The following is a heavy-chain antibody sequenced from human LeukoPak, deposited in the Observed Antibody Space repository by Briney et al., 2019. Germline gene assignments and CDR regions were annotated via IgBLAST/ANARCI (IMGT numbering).Heavy chain of an antibody. V-gene: IGHV3-30*04. J-gene: IGHJ4*02. Sequence: GRSLRLSCAASGFTFSSYAINWVRQAPGKGLEWVAVISYDGSNKFYADSVKGRFTISRDNSKNTLYLQMNSLRGEDTAVYYCARGQSYGQTTYYFDYWGQGTLVTVSS. CDR3: ARGQSYGQTTYYFDY. D-gene: IGHD5-18*01. CDR2: ISYDGSNK. CDR1: GFTFSSYA.